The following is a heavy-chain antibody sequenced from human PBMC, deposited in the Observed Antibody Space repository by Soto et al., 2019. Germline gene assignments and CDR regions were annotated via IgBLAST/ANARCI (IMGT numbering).Heavy chain of an antibody. D-gene: IGHD3-10*01. J-gene: IGHJ3*02. CDR1: GGTLSDHG. V-gene: IGHV1-69*06. Sequence: QVQLEQSGAEVKKPGSSVKISCKASGGTLSDHGVSWLRQAPGQGLEWVGGTIPVFNTAKYAPKFQGRVTIEADKSTNIAYMELGSLSSDDTAFYYCARGVYGSGNYYTGPSAFDIWGQGTLVIVSS. CDR2: TIPVFNTA. CDR3: ARGVYGSGNYYTGPSAFDI.